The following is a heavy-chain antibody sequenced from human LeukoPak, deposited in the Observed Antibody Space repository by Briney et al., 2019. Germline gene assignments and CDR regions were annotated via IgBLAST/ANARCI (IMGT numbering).Heavy chain of an antibody. CDR1: GYTFTSYD. Sequence: ASVKVSCKASGYTFTSYDINWVRQATGQGLEWMGRINPNSGGTNYAQKFQGRVTMTRDTSISTAYMELSRLRSDDTAVYYCARVDSYASGSFYTWGQGTLVTVSS. V-gene: IGHV1-2*06. J-gene: IGHJ5*02. CDR3: ARVDSYASGSFYT. D-gene: IGHD3-10*01. CDR2: INPNSGGT.